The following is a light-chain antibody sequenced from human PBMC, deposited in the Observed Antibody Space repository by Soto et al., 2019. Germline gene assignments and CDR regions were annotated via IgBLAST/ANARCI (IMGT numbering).Light chain of an antibody. CDR3: QQYDRYSLS. V-gene: IGKV1-5*03. CDR1: QSIRSW. CDR2: KAS. J-gene: IGKJ3*01. Sequence: DIQMTQSPSTLSASVGDRVSITCRASQSIRSWLAWYQHKPWKAPKLLIYKASTLDSGVPSRFSGSGSGTDFTLTVSSLQPDDFATYYCQQYDRYSLSFGPGTKVELK.